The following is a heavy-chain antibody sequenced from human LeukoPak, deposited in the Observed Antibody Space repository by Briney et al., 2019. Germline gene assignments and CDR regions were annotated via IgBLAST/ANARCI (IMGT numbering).Heavy chain of an antibody. Sequence: PGGSLTLSCAASGFTFSNYEVNWVRQAPGKGLEWVSYISSRGSTIYYADSVKGRFTISRDNAKNSLYLQMNSLRAGDTAVYYCARAFSSGYSYYFDYWGQGTLVTVSS. CDR1: GFTFSNYE. D-gene: IGHD3-22*01. CDR2: ISSRGSTI. CDR3: ARAFSSGYSYYFDY. J-gene: IGHJ4*02. V-gene: IGHV3-48*03.